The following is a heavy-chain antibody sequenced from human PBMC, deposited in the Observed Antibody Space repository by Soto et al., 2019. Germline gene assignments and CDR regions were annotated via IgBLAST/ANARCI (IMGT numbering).Heavy chain of an antibody. V-gene: IGHV6-1*01. Sequence: PSQTLSLTCAISGDSVSSNSAAWNWIRQSPSRGLEWLGRTYYRSKWYNDYAVSVKSRITVKPDTSKNQFSLQLNSVTPEDTAVYYCARDQGYYYDSSGYYRFGAFDIRGQGTMVAVS. CDR3: ARDQGYYYDSSGYYRFGAFDI. CDR2: TYYRSKWYN. D-gene: IGHD3-22*01. J-gene: IGHJ3*02. CDR1: GDSVSSNSAA.